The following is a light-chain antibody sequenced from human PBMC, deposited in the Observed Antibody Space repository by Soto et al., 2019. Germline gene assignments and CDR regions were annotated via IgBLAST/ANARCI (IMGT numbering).Light chain of an antibody. CDR3: CSYAGSSTLV. Sequence: QSVLTQPASVSGSPGQSITISCTGTSSDVGNYNLVSWYQQHPGKAPKFMIYEVTKRPSGVSDRFSGSKSGNTASLTISGLQTEDEADYYCCSYAGSSTLVFGEGTKLTVL. CDR2: EVT. J-gene: IGLJ2*01. CDR1: SSDVGNYNL. V-gene: IGLV2-23*02.